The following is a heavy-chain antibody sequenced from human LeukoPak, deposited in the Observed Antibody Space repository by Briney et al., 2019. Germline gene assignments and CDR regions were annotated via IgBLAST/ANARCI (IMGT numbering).Heavy chain of an antibody. D-gene: IGHD3-10*01. Sequence: GGSLRLSCAASGISFRNYAMSWVRQAPAKGPEWVSSLRGNDETFYADSVKGRFTLSRDDSRNTVYLQLNNLRVEDTAIYYCARASWVSDPDAVRWGQGTQVTVSS. J-gene: IGHJ4*02. CDR1: GISFRNYA. CDR3: ARASWVSDPDAVR. V-gene: IGHV3-23*01. CDR2: LRGNDET.